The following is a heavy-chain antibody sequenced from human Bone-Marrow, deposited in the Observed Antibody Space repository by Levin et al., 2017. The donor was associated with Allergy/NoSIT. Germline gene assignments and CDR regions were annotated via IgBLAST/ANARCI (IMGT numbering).Heavy chain of an antibody. V-gene: IGHV4-59*01. CDR3: ARVPYYYDAAGFYFAFHI. Sequence: SQTLSLTCTVSGGPMNTSYWNWIRQSPGKGLEWIGYVYYNGITNYNPSLKSRVSISIDTSRAQFSLSLTSVTAADTAVYYCARVPYYYDAAGFYFAFHIWGQGTPITVSS. D-gene: IGHD3-22*01. J-gene: IGHJ3*02. CDR2: VYYNGIT. CDR1: GGPMNTSY.